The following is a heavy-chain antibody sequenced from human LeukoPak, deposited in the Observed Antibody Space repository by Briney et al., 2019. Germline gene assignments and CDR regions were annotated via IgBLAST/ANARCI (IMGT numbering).Heavy chain of an antibody. D-gene: IGHD6-19*01. CDR3: ARDGYSSGLYLYYFDY. J-gene: IGHJ4*02. CDR1: GFTFSSYS. Sequence: PGGSLRLSCAASGFTFSSYSMNWVRQAPGKGLEWVSSISSSSSYIYYADSVKGRFTISRDNAKNSLYLQMNSLRAEDTAVYYSARDGYSSGLYLYYFDYWGQGTLVTVSS. CDR2: ISSSSSYI. V-gene: IGHV3-21*01.